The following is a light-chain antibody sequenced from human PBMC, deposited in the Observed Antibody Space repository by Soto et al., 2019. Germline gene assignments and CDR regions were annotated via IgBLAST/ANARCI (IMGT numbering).Light chain of an antibody. CDR2: GNS. J-gene: IGLJ2*01. CDR1: SSNIGAGYD. V-gene: IGLV1-40*01. Sequence: QSVLTQPPSVSGAPGQRVTISCTGSSSNIGAGYDVHWYQQLPGTAPKLLIYGNSNRPSGVPDRFSGSKSGTSASLAISGLQAEDAADYYCQSFDKYLSAVVFGGGTKVTVL. CDR3: QSFDKYLSAVV.